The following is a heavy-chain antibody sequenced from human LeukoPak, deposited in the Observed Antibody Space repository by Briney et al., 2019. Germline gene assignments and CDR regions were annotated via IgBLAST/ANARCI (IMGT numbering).Heavy chain of an antibody. J-gene: IGHJ3*02. CDR1: GGSISSYY. CDR3: ARHIGDGYNPFGAFDI. D-gene: IGHD5-24*01. Sequence: SETLSLTCTVSGGSISSYYWSWIRQPPGKGLEWIGYIYYSGSTNYNPSLKSRVTISVDTSKNQFSLKLSSVTAADTAVYYCARHIGDGYNPFGAFDIWGQGTMVTVSS. CDR2: IYYSGST. V-gene: IGHV4-59*08.